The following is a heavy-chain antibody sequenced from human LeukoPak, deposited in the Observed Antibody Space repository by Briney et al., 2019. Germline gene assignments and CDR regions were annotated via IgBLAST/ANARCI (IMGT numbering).Heavy chain of an antibody. CDR2: IYTSGST. V-gene: IGHV4-61*02. J-gene: IGHJ2*01. Sequence: PSQTLSLTCTVSGGSISSGSYYWSWIRQPAGKGLEWIGRIYTSGSTNYNPSLKSRVTISVDTSKNQFSLKLSSVTAADTAVYYCARAQYQYYDSSGFDLWGRGTLVTVSS. D-gene: IGHD3-22*01. CDR3: ARAQYQYYDSSGFDL. CDR1: GGSISSGSYY.